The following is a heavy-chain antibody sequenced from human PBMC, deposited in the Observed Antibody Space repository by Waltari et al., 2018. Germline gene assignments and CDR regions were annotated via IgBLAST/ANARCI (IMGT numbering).Heavy chain of an antibody. D-gene: IGHD6-19*01. J-gene: IGHJ4*02. CDR3: ARAPGLIAVAGTWGY. CDR1: GYTFTSYA. V-gene: IGHV1-3*01. CDR2: INAGNGNT. Sequence: QVQLVQSGAEVKKPGASVKVSCKASGYTFTSYAMHWVRQAPGQRLEWMGWINAGNGNTKYSQKFQGRVTIARDTSASTAYMELSRLRSEDTAVYYCARAPGLIAVAGTWGYWGQGTLVTVSS.